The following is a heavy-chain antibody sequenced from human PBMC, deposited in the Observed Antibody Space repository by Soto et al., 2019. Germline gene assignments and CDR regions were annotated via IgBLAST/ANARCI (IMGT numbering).Heavy chain of an antibody. CDR1: GFTFSSYA. J-gene: IGHJ5*02. V-gene: IGHV3-23*01. CDR3: ARVESSASYYDILTGPNWFDP. D-gene: IGHD3-9*01. CDR2: ISNSGGST. Sequence: GGSLRLSCAASGFTFSSYAMTWVRQAPGKGLEWVSSISNSGGSTFYADSVKGRFTISRDNSKSTLYLQMNSLRAEDTAVYYCARVESSASYYDILTGPNWFDPWGQGTLVTVSS.